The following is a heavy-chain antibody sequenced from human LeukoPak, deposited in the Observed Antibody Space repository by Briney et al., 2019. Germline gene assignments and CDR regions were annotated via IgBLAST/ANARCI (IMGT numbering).Heavy chain of an antibody. Sequence: SVKVSCKASGGAFSSYAISWVRQAPGQGLEWMGGIIPIFGTANYAQKFQGRVTITADESTSTAYMEPSSLRSEDTAVYYCARDRGSSSSRPAKPRYYGMDVWGQGTTVTVSS. V-gene: IGHV1-69*13. CDR1: GGAFSSYA. J-gene: IGHJ6*02. D-gene: IGHD6-6*01. CDR2: IIPIFGTA. CDR3: ARDRGSSSSRPAKPRYYGMDV.